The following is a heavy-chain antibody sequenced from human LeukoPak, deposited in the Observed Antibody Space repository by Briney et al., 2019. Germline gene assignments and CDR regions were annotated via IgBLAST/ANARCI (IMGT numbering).Heavy chain of an antibody. CDR2: ITSDGSIT. J-gene: IGHJ5*02. CDR3: ARDGYNRIDEGA. D-gene: IGHD1-1*01. Sequence: PGGSLRLSCAASGFTFNNYWMHWVRQAPGKGLVWVSRITSDGSITEYADSVKGRFTISRDNAKNTLYLQMNSLRAEDTAVYYCARDGYNRIDEGAWGQGTLVTVSS. V-gene: IGHV3-74*03. CDR1: GFTFNNYW.